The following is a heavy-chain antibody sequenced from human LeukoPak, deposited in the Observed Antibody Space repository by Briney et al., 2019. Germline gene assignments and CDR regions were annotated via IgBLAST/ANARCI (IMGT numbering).Heavy chain of an antibody. CDR3: AKANPYDSSGYSYYYYGMGV. CDR1: GFTVSRNY. J-gene: IGHJ6*02. D-gene: IGHD3-22*01. CDR2: IDSGGSK. V-gene: IGHV3-53*01. Sequence: PGGSLRLSCAASGFTVSRNYMSWVRQAPGKGLEWVSVIDSGGSKKYADSVKGRFTISRDNSKNTLYLQMNSLRAEDTAVYYCAKANPYDSSGYSYYYYGMGVWGQGTTVTVSS.